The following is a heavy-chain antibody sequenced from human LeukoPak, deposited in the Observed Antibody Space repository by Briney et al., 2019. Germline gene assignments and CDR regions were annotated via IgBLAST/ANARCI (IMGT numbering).Heavy chain of an antibody. CDR3: ARGRGSGSYSAAYYFDY. CDR1: GYTFTSYD. D-gene: IGHD3-22*01. CDR2: MNPNSGNT. Sequence: GASVKVSCKASGYTFTSYDFNWVRQAPGQGLEWMGWMNPNSGNTGYAQKFQGRVTMTRNTSRSTAYMELSSLRSEDTAVYYCARGRGSGSYSAAYYFDYWGQGTLVTVSS. J-gene: IGHJ4*02. V-gene: IGHV1-8*01.